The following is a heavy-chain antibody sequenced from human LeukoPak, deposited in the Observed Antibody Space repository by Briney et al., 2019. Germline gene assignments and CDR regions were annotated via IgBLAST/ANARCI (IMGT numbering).Heavy chain of an antibody. Sequence: GGSLRLSCAVSGFTFSSYAMHWVRQAPGKGLEWVSLIYSGGVTYYADSVKGRFIISRDNSKNTLFLQMNSLRAGDTAVYYCARDGYGDYEYYFDYWGQGTLVTVSS. CDR2: IYSGGVT. D-gene: IGHD4-17*01. CDR1: GFTFSSYA. CDR3: ARDGYGDYEYYFDY. J-gene: IGHJ4*02. V-gene: IGHV3-66*01.